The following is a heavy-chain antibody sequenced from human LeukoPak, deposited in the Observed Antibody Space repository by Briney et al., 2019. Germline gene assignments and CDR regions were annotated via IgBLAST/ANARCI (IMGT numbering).Heavy chain of an antibody. CDR2: ISSSSSYI. D-gene: IGHD6-13*01. Sequence: SGGSLRLSCAASGFTFSSYSMNWVRQAPGKGLEWVSSISSSSSYIYYADSVKGRFTISRDNAKNSLYLQMNSLRAEDTAVYYCARDPTPGYSSSWFGYYYYGMDVWGQGTTVTVSS. J-gene: IGHJ6*02. V-gene: IGHV3-21*01. CDR3: ARDPTPGYSSSWFGYYYYGMDV. CDR1: GFTFSSYS.